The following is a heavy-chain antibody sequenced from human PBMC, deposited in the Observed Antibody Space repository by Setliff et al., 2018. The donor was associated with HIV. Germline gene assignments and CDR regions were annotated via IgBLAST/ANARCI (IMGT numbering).Heavy chain of an antibody. J-gene: IGHJ6*03. D-gene: IGHD1-7*01. V-gene: IGHV1-18*01. CDR1: GYIFTGYG. Sequence: ASVKVSCKASGYIFTGYGISWVRQAPGQGLEWMGWISSYNGNTNYAQKLQGRVTMTTDTSTSTAYMELRSLRSDDTAIYYWARDEGGTTDYYYMDVWGKGTTVTVSS. CDR2: ISSYNGNT. CDR3: ARDEGGTTDYYYMDV.